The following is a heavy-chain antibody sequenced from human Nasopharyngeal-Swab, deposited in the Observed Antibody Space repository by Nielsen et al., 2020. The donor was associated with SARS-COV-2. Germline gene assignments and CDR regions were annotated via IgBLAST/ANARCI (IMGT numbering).Heavy chain of an antibody. CDR1: GFTFSDYW. CDR3: ARVGGRTSPMGS. D-gene: IGHD3-10*01. J-gene: IGHJ4*02. Sequence: SLNISCVASGFTFSDYWMSWVRQAPAKGLEFVSSIKQDGSELNYVYSVKGRFTISRDNAKNALFLQMDSLRTEDTAFYYCARVGGRTSPMGSWGQGSLVTVPS. CDR2: IKQDGSEL. V-gene: IGHV3-7*01.